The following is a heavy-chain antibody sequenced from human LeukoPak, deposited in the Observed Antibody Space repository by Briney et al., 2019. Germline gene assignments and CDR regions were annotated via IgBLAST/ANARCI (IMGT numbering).Heavy chain of an antibody. CDR1: GYTLTELS. D-gene: IGHD2-8*02. V-gene: IGHV1-24*01. CDR2: FDPEDGET. J-gene: IGHJ3*02. CDR3: ATSSSNSGGVWPFDI. Sequence: GASVKVSCKVSGYTLTELSMHWVRQAPGKGLEWMGGFDPEDGETIYAQKFQGRVTMTEDTSTDTAYMELSSLRSEDTAVYYCATSSSNSGGVWPFDIWGQGTMVTVSS.